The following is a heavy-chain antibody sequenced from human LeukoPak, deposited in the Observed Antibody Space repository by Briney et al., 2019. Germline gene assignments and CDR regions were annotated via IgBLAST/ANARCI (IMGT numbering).Heavy chain of an antibody. CDR3: AKMARGVIDPNDY. V-gene: IGHV3-9*01. J-gene: IGHJ4*02. Sequence: GGSLRLSCAASGFTFDDYAMHWVRQAPGKGLEWVSGISWNSGSIGYADSVKGRFTISRDNAKNSLYLQMNSLRAEDTALYYCAKMARGVIDPNDYWGQGTLVTVSS. D-gene: IGHD3-10*01. CDR2: ISWNSGSI. CDR1: GFTFDDYA.